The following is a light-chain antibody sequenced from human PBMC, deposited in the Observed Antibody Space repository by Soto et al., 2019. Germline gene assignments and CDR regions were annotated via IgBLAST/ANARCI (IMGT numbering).Light chain of an antibody. V-gene: IGLV2-23*01. CDR2: EGN. J-gene: IGLJ1*01. CDR1: SSDVGSYNL. CDR3: CSYASSSTYV. Sequence: QSVLTQPASVSGSPGQSITISCTGTSSDVGSYNLVSWFQHHPGKAPKLMIYEGNKRPSGVPNRFSGSKSGNTASLTISGLQAEDEADYYCCSYASSSTYVFGTGTKVTVL.